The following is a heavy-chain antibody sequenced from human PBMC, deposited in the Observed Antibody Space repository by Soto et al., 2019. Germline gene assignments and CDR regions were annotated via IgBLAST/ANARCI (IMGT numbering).Heavy chain of an antibody. D-gene: IGHD3-22*01. CDR2: IRSKSDGGTT. J-gene: IGHJ3*02. CDR3: TTGEAYDSSTYYPDAFDI. CDR1: GFIFDKAW. V-gene: IGHV3-15*07. Sequence: EVQLVESGGGLVKPGGSLRLSCAASGFIFDKAWMNWVRQAPGRGLEWVGRIRSKSDGGTTDYAALVKGRFIISRDDSKTTLFLQMNSLKTEDTAVYYCTTGEAYDSSTYYPDAFDIWGQGTMVTVSS.